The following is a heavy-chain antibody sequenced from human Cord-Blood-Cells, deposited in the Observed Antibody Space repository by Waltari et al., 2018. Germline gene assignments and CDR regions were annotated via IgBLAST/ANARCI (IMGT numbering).Heavy chain of an antibody. CDR1: GGSISSSSYY. Sequence: QLQLQESGPGLVKPSATLSLPCTVSGGSISSSSYYWGWIRRPPGKGLEGIGSIYYSGSTYYNPSLKSRVTISVDTSKNQFSLKLSSVTAADTAVYYCARHGMTTKDWYFDLWGRGTLVTVSS. CDR2: IYYSGST. J-gene: IGHJ2*01. V-gene: IGHV4-39*01. CDR3: ARHGMTTKDWYFDL. D-gene: IGHD4-4*01.